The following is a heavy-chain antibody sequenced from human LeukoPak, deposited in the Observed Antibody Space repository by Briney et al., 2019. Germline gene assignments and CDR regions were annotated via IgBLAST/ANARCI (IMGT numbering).Heavy chain of an antibody. CDR1: GFTFSSYS. CDR3: ARDKVSTKGYSSGWSFDY. Sequence: PGGSLRLSCAASGFTFSSYSMHWVRQAPGKGLEWVAVTSNDGINKYYSDSVRGRLTMSKNNSNNTLYLQMDSLRAEDKAVYYCARDKVSTKGYSSGWSFDYWGQGTLVTVSS. D-gene: IGHD6-19*01. CDR2: TSNDGINK. J-gene: IGHJ4*02. V-gene: IGHV3-30*04.